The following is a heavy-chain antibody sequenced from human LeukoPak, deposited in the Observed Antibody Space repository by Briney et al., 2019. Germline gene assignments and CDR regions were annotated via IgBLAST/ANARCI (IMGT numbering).Heavy chain of an antibody. CDR3: TRHTPGITGTTPWFDP. D-gene: IGHD1-20*01. V-gene: IGHV4-61*08. CDR2: ISYSGST. J-gene: IGHJ5*02. CDR1: GGSISSGGYY. Sequence: SETLSLTCTVSGGSISSGGYYWSWIRQHPGKGLEWIGYISYSGSTNYNPSLKSRVTISVDTSKNQFSLKLSSVTAADTAVYYCTRHTPGITGTTPWFDPWGQGTLVTVSS.